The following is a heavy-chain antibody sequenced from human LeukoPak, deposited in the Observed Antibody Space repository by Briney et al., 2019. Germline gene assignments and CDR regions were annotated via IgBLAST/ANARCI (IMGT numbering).Heavy chain of an antibody. D-gene: IGHD3-10*01. CDR2: INPSGGST. CDR3: ASRYGSGSYYNPLGQD. Sequence: ASVKVSCKASGYTFTSYYMHWVRQAPGQGLEWMGIINPSGGSTSSAQKFQGRVTMTRNTSISTAYMELSSLRSEDTAVYYCASRYGSGSYYNPLGQDWGQGTLVTVSS. V-gene: IGHV1-46*01. J-gene: IGHJ4*02. CDR1: GYTFTSYY.